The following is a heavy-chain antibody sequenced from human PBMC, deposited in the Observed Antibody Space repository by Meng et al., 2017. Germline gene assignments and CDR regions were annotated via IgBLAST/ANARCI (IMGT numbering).Heavy chain of an antibody. V-gene: IGHV3-9*03. CDR2: ISWNSGSI. Sequence: SLKISCAASGFTFDDYAMHWVRQAPGKGLEWVSGISWNSGSIDYADSVKGRFTISRDNAKNSLYLQMNSLRAEDMALYYCSKSPVDDHSEWYFDLWGRGTLVTVSS. CDR3: SKSPVDDHSEWYFDL. CDR1: GFTFDDYA. J-gene: IGHJ2*01. D-gene: IGHD1-1*01.